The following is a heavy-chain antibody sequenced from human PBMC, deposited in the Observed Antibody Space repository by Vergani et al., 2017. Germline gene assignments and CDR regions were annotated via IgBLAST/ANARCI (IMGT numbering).Heavy chain of an antibody. CDR2: IYTSGST. D-gene: IGHD6-19*01. CDR3: ARVRYSSGCLFDY. Sequence: QVQLQESGPGLVKPSQTLSLTCTVSGGSISSGGYYWSWIRQPAGKGLEWIGRIYTSGSTNYNPSLKSRVTMSVDTSKNQFSLKLSSVTAADTAVYYCARVRYSSGCLFDYWGQGTLVTVSS. CDR1: GGSISSGGYY. V-gene: IGHV4-61*02. J-gene: IGHJ4*02.